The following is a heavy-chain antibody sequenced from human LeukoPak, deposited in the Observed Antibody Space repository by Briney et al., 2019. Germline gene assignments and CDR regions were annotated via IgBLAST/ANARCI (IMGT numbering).Heavy chain of an antibody. CDR1: SYTFTSYG. CDR3: ARDLIAVAEYYFDY. Sequence: ASVKVSCKASSYTFTSYGISWVRQAPGQGLEWMGWISAYNGNTNYAQKLQGRVTMTTDTSTSTAYMELRSLRSDDTAVYYCARDLIAVAEYYFDYWGQGTLVTVSS. J-gene: IGHJ4*02. CDR2: ISAYNGNT. V-gene: IGHV1-18*01. D-gene: IGHD6-19*01.